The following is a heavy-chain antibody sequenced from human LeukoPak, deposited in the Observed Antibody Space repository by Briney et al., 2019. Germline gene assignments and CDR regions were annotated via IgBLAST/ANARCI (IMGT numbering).Heavy chain of an antibody. CDR1: GFSFSSYW. J-gene: IGHJ5*02. CDR2: INIDGSTT. D-gene: IGHD1-7*01. Sequence: GGSLRLSCAASGFSFSSYWMHWVRQAPGKGLVWVSRINIDGSTTTYADSVKGRFTISRDNAKNSLYLQMNSLRAEDTAVYYCASRGTTGSWFDPWGQGTLVTVSS. CDR3: ASRGTTGSWFDP. V-gene: IGHV3-74*01.